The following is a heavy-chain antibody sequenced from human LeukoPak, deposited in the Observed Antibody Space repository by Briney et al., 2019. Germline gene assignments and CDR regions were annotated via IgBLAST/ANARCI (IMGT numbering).Heavy chain of an antibody. CDR3: AKDMSHGSGWD. CDR1: GFTFDDYA. Sequence: GGSLRLSCAASGFTFDDYAMHWVRQAPGKGLEWVSGISWSSGSIGYADSVKGRFTISRDNAKNSLYLQMNSLRAEDTALYYCAKDMSHGSGWDWGQGTLVTVSS. J-gene: IGHJ4*02. D-gene: IGHD6-19*01. CDR2: ISWSSGSI. V-gene: IGHV3-9*01.